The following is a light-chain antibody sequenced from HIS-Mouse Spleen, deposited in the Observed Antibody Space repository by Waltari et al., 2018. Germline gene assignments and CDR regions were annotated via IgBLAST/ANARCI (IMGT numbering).Light chain of an antibody. CDR3: QSYDSSNVV. J-gene: IGLJ2*01. Sequence: NFMLTQPHSVSESPGKTVTISCPGSSGSIASHSVQWYQQRPGSAPTTVIYEDNQRPSGVPDRFSGSIDSSSNSASLTISGLKTEDEADYYCQSYDSSNVVFGGGTKLTVL. CDR2: EDN. V-gene: IGLV6-57*02. CDR1: SGSIASHS.